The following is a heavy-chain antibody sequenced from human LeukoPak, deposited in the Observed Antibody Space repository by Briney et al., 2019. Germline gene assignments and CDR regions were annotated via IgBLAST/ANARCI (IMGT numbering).Heavy chain of an antibody. CDR2: IYYSGST. D-gene: IGHD5-18*01. Sequence: SETLSLTCTVSGGSVSSSYWSWIRQAPGKGLEWIGYIYYSGSTNYNPSLKSRVTISVDTSKKQFSLKVSSVTAADTAVYYCVSLGYSYGRGWFDPWGQGTLVTVSA. CDR1: GGSVSSSY. CDR3: VSLGYSYGRGWFDP. V-gene: IGHV4-59*02. J-gene: IGHJ5*02.